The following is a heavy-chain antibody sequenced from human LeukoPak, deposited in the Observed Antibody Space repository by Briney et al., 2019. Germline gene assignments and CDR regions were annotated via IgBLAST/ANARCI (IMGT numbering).Heavy chain of an antibody. CDR2: ISGSDGST. CDR3: AKVETSGGANCYALDY. D-gene: IGHD2-2*01. J-gene: IGHJ4*02. Sequence: GRSLRLSCAASGFTFSSCAMTWVRQAPDKGLEWVSAISGSDGSTYYADSVKGRFTISRDDSQNTLYLQMNSLSAEDTAVYYCAKVETSGGANCYALDYWGQGTLVTVSS. CDR1: GFTFSSCA. V-gene: IGHV3-23*01.